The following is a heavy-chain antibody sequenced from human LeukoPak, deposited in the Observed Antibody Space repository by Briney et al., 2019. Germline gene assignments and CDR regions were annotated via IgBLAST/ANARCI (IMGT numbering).Heavy chain of an antibody. CDR2: INSGGSTT. Sequence: GGSLRLSCAPSGFTLCRYWMHCVRQVPGRGLLWVSRINSGGSTTTYADFVKGRFTIARDDAKNTLYLQMNILKAEDTAVYYCARDGSNSGWIDYWGQGTLVTVSS. CDR3: ARDGSNSGWIDY. V-gene: IGHV3-74*01. CDR1: GFTLCRYW. D-gene: IGHD6-19*01. J-gene: IGHJ4*02.